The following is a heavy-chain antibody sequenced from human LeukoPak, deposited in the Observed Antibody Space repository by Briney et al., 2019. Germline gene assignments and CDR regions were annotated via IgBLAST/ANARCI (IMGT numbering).Heavy chain of an antibody. CDR2: IYYSGST. V-gene: IGHV4-59*01. CDR3: VRDLIRDGLHDTFDI. CDR1: GGSISSYY. Sequence: SETLSLTCTVSGGSISSYYWSWIRQPPGKGLEWIGYIYYSGSTNYNPSLKSRVTISVDTSKNQFSLKLSSVTAADTAVYYCVRDLIRDGLHDTFDIWGQGTMVTVSS. D-gene: IGHD3-10*01. J-gene: IGHJ3*02.